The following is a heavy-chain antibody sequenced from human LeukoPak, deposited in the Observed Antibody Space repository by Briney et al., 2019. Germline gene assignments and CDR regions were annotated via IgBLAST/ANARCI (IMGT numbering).Heavy chain of an antibody. J-gene: IGHJ5*02. CDR3: ARDSDDFWSGSRFDP. CDR2: IYTSGST. V-gene: IGHV4-4*07. D-gene: IGHD3-3*01. CDR1: GGSLSSYY. Sequence: PSETLSLTCTVSGGSLSSYYWSWIRQPARKGVEWIGRIYTSGSTNYNPSLKSRVTISVDKSKNQFSLKLSSVTAADTAVYYCARDSDDFWSGSRFDPWGQGTLVTVSS.